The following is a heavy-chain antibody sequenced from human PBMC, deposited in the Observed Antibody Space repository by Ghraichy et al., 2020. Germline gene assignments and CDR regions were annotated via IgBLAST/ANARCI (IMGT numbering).Heavy chain of an antibody. CDR3: ARWRYVEWFFDF. Sequence: SETLSLTCTVSGDSISNGPYYGNWIRQSPGKGLEWIGNIYSSGSTFYNPSLESRVSIYLDTSKNQFSLSLKSVTAADSAVYYCARWRYVEWFFDFWGQGNLVTVSS. J-gene: IGHJ4*02. CDR1: GDSISNGPYY. CDR2: IYSSGST. V-gene: IGHV4-30-4*01. D-gene: IGHD3-3*01.